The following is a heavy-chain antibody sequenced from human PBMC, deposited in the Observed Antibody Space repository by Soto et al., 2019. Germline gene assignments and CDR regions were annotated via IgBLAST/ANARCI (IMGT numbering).Heavy chain of an antibody. J-gene: IGHJ4*02. CDR2: IIPIFGTA. D-gene: IGHD3-22*01. CDR3: ARGTYYYDSSGSGGYYFDY. CDR1: GGTFSSYA. V-gene: IGHV1-69*06. Sequence: GASVKVSCKASGGTFSSYAISWVRQAPGQGLEWMGGIIPIFGTANYAQKFQGRVTITADKSTSTAYMELSSLRSEDTAVYYCARGTYYYDSSGSGGYYFDYWGQGTLVTVSS.